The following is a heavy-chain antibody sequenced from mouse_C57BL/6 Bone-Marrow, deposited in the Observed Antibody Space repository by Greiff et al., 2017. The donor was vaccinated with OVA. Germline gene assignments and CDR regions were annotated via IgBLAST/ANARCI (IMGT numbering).Heavy chain of an antibody. V-gene: IGHV3-3*01. CDR2: TFYSGIT. CDR1: GFSINSDCY. CDR3: ARGFYYDVGGYAMDY. J-gene: IGHJ4*01. Sequence: EVQLQESGPSLVRPSQTLSLTCTVTGFSINSDCYWIWIRQFPGNKLEYIGYTFYSGITYYNPSLESRTYITRDTSKNQFSLKLSSVTTEDTATYYCARGFYYDVGGYAMDYWGQGTSVTVSS. D-gene: IGHD1-1*01.